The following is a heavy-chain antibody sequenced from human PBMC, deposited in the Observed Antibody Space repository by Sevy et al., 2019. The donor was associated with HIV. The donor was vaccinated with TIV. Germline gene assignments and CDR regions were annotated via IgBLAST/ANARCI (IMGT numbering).Heavy chain of an antibody. V-gene: IGHV3-15*01. CDR1: GFTFSNAW. Sequence: GGSLRLSCAASGFTFSNAWMLWVRQAPGKGLEWVGRIKSKTDGETTDYAAPVTGKFTISRAEAKNTLYLQMNSLKSEDTAVYECSRGIVGAVAGSAVVGDYWGQGTLVTVSS. D-gene: IGHD6-19*01. J-gene: IGHJ4*02. CDR3: SRGIVGAVAGSAVVGDY. CDR2: IKSKTDGETT.